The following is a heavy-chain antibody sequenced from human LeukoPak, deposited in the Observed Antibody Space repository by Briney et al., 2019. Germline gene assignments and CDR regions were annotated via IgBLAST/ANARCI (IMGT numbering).Heavy chain of an antibody. Sequence: GGSLRLSCAASGFTFSSYGMHWVRQAPGKGLEWVAFIRYDGSNKYYADSVKGRFTISRDNSKNTLYLQMNSLRAEDTAVYYCAKGAAYYDFWSGYYTNWGQGTLVTVSS. CDR1: GFTFSSYG. D-gene: IGHD3-3*01. V-gene: IGHV3-30*02. J-gene: IGHJ4*02. CDR2: IRYDGSNK. CDR3: AKGAAYYDFWSGYYTN.